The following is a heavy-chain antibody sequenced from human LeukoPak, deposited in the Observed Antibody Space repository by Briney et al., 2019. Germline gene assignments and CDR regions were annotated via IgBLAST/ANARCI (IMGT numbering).Heavy chain of an antibody. CDR2: TYYRSKWYN. Sequence: SRTLSLTCAISGDSVSSNSAAWNWLRQSPSRGLEWLGSTYYRSKWYNDYAVSVKSRITINPDTSKNQFSLQLNSVTPEDTAVYYCARDKSIAAAGRNNWFDPWGQGTLVTVSA. D-gene: IGHD6-13*01. V-gene: IGHV6-1*01. CDR1: GDSVSSNSAA. J-gene: IGHJ5*02. CDR3: ARDKSIAAAGRNNWFDP.